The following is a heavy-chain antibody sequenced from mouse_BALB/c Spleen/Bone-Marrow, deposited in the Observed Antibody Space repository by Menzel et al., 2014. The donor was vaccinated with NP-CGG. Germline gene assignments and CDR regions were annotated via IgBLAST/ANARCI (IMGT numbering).Heavy chain of an antibody. V-gene: IGHV5-9-2*01. CDR2: ISGDGRYT. D-gene: IGHD2-4*01. J-gene: IGHJ3*01. Sequence: EVKLMESGGGLVKSGGSLKLSCAASGFSFSNYGMSWLRQTPEKRLEWVATISGDGRYTFYSDSVKGRFTISRDNAKNNLYLQLSSLRSEDTALYYCARHAYYDQTEVSFVCRGQGTLVTVSA. CDR1: GFSFSNYG. CDR3: ARHAYYDQTEVSFVC.